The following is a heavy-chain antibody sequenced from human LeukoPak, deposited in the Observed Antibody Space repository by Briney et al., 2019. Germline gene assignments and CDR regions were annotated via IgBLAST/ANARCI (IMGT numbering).Heavy chain of an antibody. CDR1: GGSFSGYY. V-gene: IGHV4-34*01. J-gene: IGHJ4*02. D-gene: IGHD3-22*01. CDR2: INHSGST. Sequence: SETLSLTCAVYGGSFSGYYWSWIRQPPGKGLEWIGEINHSGSTNYNPSLKSRVTISVDTSKNQFSLKLSSVTAADTAVYYCARGRTYYYDSSGYRPRYFDYWGQGTLVTVSS. CDR3: ARGRTYYYDSSGYRPRYFDY.